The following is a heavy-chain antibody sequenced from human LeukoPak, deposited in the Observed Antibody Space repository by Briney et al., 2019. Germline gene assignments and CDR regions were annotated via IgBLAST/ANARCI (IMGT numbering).Heavy chain of an antibody. Sequence: GGSLRLSCTASEFTFSSSWMTWVRQAPGKGLARLANINEDGSTKNYVDSVKGRFSISRDNAKKSLYLQMNSLRAEDTAVYYCARDRAYSTFDYWGQGTLVTVSS. CDR1: EFTFSSSW. D-gene: IGHD2/OR15-2a*01. V-gene: IGHV3-7*03. J-gene: IGHJ4*02. CDR2: INEDGSTK. CDR3: ARDRAYSTFDY.